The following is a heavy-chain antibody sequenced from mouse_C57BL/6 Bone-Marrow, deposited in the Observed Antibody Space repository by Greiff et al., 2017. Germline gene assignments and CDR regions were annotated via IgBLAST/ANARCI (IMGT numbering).Heavy chain of an antibody. Sequence: VQLQQSGAELVRPGASVKLSCKASGYTFTDYYINWVKHRPGQGLEWIARIYPGSGNTYYNEKFKGKATLTAEQSSSTAYMPLSSLTSEDSAVYFCARATTVVEPLCWYFDVWGTGTTVTVSA. D-gene: IGHD1-1*01. CDR2: IYPGSGNT. J-gene: IGHJ1*03. V-gene: IGHV1-76*01. CDR1: GYTFTDYY. CDR3: ARATTVVEPLCWYFDV.